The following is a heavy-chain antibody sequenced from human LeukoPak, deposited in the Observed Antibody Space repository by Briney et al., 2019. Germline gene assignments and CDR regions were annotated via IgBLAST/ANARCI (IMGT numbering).Heavy chain of an antibody. Sequence: GGSLRLSCAASGFTFSSYWMSWVRQAPGKGLEWVANIKQDGSEKYYVDSVKGRFTISRDNAKNSLYLQMSSLRAEGTAVYYCARRDCSSTSCYTRHYYMDVWGKGTTVTVSS. V-gene: IGHV3-7*01. CDR1: GFTFSSYW. CDR3: ARRDCSSTSCYTRHYYMDV. J-gene: IGHJ6*03. D-gene: IGHD2-2*02. CDR2: IKQDGSEK.